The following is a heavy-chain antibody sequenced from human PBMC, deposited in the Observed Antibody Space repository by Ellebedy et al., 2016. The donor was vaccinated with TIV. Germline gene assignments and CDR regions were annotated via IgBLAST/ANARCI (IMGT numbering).Heavy chain of an antibody. CDR1: GYTFTSYY. D-gene: IGHD2-8*01. V-gene: IGHV1-8*02. J-gene: IGHJ4*02. CDR3: AKIMVYAYQD. Sequence: ASVKVSCKASGYTFTSYYMHWVRQATGQGLEWMGWMNPNSGNTGYAQKFQGRVTMTRNTSISTAYMELSSLRSEDTAVYYCAKIMVYAYQDWGQGTLVTVSS. CDR2: MNPNSGNT.